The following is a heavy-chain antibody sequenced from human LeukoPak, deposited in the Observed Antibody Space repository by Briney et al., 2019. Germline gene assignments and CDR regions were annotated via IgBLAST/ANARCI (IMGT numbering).Heavy chain of an antibody. J-gene: IGHJ6*03. Sequence: GGSLRLSCAASGFTFDDYAMHWVRQAPGKGLEWVSGISWNSGSIGYADSVKGRFTISRDNAKNSLYLQMNSLRAEDTALYYCAKGGRDHMDVWGKGTPVTISS. V-gene: IGHV3-9*01. CDR1: GFTFDDYA. CDR3: AKGGRDHMDV. CDR2: ISWNSGSI.